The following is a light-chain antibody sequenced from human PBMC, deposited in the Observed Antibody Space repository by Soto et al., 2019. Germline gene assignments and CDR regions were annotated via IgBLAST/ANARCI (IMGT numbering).Light chain of an antibody. CDR3: HQYTSPPWT. J-gene: IGKJ1*01. CDR2: KAS. Sequence: DIQMTQSPSTLSAFVGDRVTITCRASQSISIWLAWYQQKPGKAPKLLIYKASSLESEVPSRFSGSGSGTEFTLTISSLQPDDSATYYCHQYTSPPWTFGQGTKVEIK. V-gene: IGKV1-5*03. CDR1: QSISIW.